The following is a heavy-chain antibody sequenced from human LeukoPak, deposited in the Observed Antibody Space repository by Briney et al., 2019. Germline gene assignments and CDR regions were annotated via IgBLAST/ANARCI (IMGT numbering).Heavy chain of an antibody. Sequence: GGSLRLSCAASGFTFSSYDMHWVRQATGKGLEWVSAIGTAGDTYYPGSVKGRFTISRENAKNSLYLQMNSLRAGDTAVYYCARGFSYYYGSEPSNWFDPWGQGTLVTVSS. CDR1: GFTFSSYD. CDR2: IGTAGDT. D-gene: IGHD3-10*01. CDR3: ARGFSYYYGSEPSNWFDP. V-gene: IGHV3-13*01. J-gene: IGHJ5*02.